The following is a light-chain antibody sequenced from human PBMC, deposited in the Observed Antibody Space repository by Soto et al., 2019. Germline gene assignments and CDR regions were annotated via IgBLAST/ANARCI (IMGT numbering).Light chain of an antibody. CDR1: TIDDGTSNY. CDR2: DVS. CDR3: CSYAVTFYV. Sequence: QSALTQPRSVSGSPGQSVTSSCTGPTIDDGTSNYVSWYQQHPGKVPKLMIYDVSERPSGVPDRFSGSKSGNTASLTISGLQPEDEADYYCCSYAVTFYVFGTGTKLTVL. J-gene: IGLJ1*01. V-gene: IGLV2-11*01.